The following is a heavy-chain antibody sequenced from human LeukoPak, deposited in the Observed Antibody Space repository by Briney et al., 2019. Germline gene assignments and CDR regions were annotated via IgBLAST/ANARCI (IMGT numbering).Heavy chain of an antibody. CDR1: GDSISSGGYY. CDR2: IYYSGST. J-gene: IGHJ4*02. Sequence: PSQTLSLTCTVSGDSISSGGYYWSWIRQHPGKGLEWIGYIYYSGSTYYNPSLKSRVTISVDTSKNQFSLKLSSVTAADTAVYYCARIPRYSGYPFFDYWGQGTLVTVSS. CDR3: ARIPRYSGYPFFDY. D-gene: IGHD5-12*01. V-gene: IGHV4-31*03.